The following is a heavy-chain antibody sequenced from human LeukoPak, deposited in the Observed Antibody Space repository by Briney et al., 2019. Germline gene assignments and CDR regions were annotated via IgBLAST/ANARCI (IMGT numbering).Heavy chain of an antibody. J-gene: IGHJ6*03. V-gene: IGHV3-21*01. CDR3: ARVTVYYYYYMDV. CDR1: GFTFSSYS. Sequence: GGSLRLSCAASGFTFSSYSMNWVRQAPGKGLEWVSSISSSSSYIYYADSVKGRFTISRDNAKNTLYLQMNSLRAEDTAVYYCARVTVYYYYYMDVWGKGTTVTISS. CDR2: ISSSSSYI. D-gene: IGHD4-17*01.